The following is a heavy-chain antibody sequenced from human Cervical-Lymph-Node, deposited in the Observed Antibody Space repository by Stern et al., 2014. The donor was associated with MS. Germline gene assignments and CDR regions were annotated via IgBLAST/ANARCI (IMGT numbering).Heavy chain of an antibody. CDR3: ARDTSSPERSDW. J-gene: IGHJ4*02. V-gene: IGHV3-53*01. CDR2: ITNVGST. Sequence: EVQLVESGGGVIQPGGSLRLSCTASGFTVSRGYRTWVRQAPGKGLEWVSLITNVGSTFYTDSVKGRFTISRDDSKNTVYLHMTSLRAEDTAMYYCARDTSSPERSDWWGQGTLVTVSS. D-gene: IGHD1-1*01. CDR1: GFTVSRGY.